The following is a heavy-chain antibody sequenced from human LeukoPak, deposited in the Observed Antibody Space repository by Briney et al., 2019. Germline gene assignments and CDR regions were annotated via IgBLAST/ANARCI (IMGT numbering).Heavy chain of an antibody. CDR3: ARDAGRGVSYNY. J-gene: IGHJ4*02. D-gene: IGHD3-10*01. Sequence: EASVKVSCKASGGTFSSYAISWVRQAPGHGLEWMGGIIPIFGTANYAQNFQGRVTITADESTSTAYMELSSLRSEDTAVYYCARDAGRGVSYNYWGQGTLVTVSS. CDR2: IIPIFGTA. V-gene: IGHV1-69*01. CDR1: GGTFSSYA.